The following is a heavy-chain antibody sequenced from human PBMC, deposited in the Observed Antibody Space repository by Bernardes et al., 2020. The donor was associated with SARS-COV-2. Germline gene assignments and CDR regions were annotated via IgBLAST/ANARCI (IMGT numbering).Heavy chain of an antibody. J-gene: IGHJ3*02. Sequence: SVKASCKASGGTFSSYAISWVRQAPGQGLEWMGGIIPIFGTANYAQKFQGRVTITADESTSTAYMELSSLRSEDTAVYYCASLATAAFDIWGQGTMVTVSS. CDR3: ASLATAAFDI. CDR2: IIPIFGTA. V-gene: IGHV1-69*13. CDR1: GGTFSSYA. D-gene: IGHD1-26*01.